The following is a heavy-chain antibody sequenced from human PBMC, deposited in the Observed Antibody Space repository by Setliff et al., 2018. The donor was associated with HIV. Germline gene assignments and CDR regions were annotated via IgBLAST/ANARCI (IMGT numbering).Heavy chain of an antibody. D-gene: IGHD1-1*01. CDR1: GYIFLNYD. CDR2: ISPDNGNT. Sequence: GASVKVSCKASGYIFLNYDITWVRQAPGQGLEWMGWISPDNGNTNYAQKIEGRVILTTDKSTNTVEMELRSLRSDDTAVYYCVRDRELRTTRSLDFWGPGTRVTVS. V-gene: IGHV1-18*04. J-gene: IGHJ4*02. CDR3: VRDRELRTTRSLDF.